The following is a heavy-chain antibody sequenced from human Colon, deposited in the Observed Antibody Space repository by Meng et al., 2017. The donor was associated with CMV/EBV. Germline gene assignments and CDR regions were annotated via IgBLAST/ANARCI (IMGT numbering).Heavy chain of an antibody. CDR2: INPGGGGT. D-gene: IGHD6-19*01. V-gene: IGHV1-46*01. CDR1: GYTFTRYV. J-gene: IGHJ3*02. Sequence: ASVKVSCKASGYTFTRYVLHWVRQAPGQGLEWMAIINPGGGGTNYVQKLQGRLTVTRDTSTTTVFMELGSLTAEDTAVYYCAREHSGSNAFDIWGQGTMVTVSS. CDR3: AREHSGSNAFDI.